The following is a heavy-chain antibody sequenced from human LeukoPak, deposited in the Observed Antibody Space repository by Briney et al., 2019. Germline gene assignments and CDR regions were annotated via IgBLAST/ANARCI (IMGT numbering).Heavy chain of an antibody. V-gene: IGHV4-38-2*02. J-gene: IGHJ2*01. D-gene: IGHD4-23*01. CDR3: AREVVTVRYFDL. CDR1: GYSISSGYY. Sequence: SETLSLTCAVSGYSISSGYYWGWIRQPPGKGLEWIGSIYHSGSTYYNPSLKSRVTISVDTSKNQFSLKLSSVTAADTAVYYCAREVVTVRYFDLWGRGTLVTVSS. CDR2: IYHSGST.